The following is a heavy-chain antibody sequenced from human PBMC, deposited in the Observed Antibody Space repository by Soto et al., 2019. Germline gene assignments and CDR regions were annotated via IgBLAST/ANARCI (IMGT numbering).Heavy chain of an antibody. CDR3: AKEYGDGYNIDY. J-gene: IGHJ4*02. CDR1: GFTFSSYG. V-gene: IGHV3-30*18. Sequence: QVQLVESGGGVVQPGRSLRLSCAASGFTFSSYGMLRVRQAPGQGLEWVAVISSDGSNKYYADSVKGRFTISRDNSKHTLYLQMNSLRAEDTAVYYCAKEYGDGYNIDYWGQGTLVTVSS. D-gene: IGHD5-12*01. CDR2: ISSDGSNK.